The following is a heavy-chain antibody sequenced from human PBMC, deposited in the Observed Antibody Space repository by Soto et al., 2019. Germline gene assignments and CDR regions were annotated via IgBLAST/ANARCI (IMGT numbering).Heavy chain of an antibody. V-gene: IGHV3-23*01. D-gene: IGHD5-12*01. J-gene: IGHJ6*02. CDR2: IIGSGGNT. Sequence: EVQLLESGGGLVQPGGSLRLSCAASGFTFSSYAMNWVRQAPGKGLECVSAIIGSGGNTYSTDSVKGRFPISRDNSKNTLYLQMDSLRAEDTAVYYCAKGDGYDYYYGMDVWGQGTTVTVSS. CDR1: GFTFSSYA. CDR3: AKGDGYDYYYGMDV.